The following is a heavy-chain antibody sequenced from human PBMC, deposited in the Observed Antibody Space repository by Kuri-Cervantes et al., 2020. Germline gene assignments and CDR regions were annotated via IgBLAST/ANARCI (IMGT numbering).Heavy chain of an antibody. CDR3: ARDGGKLELVGAFDI. J-gene: IGHJ3*02. Sequence: ASVKVSCKASGYTFTSYYMHWVRQAPGQGLEWMGIINPSGGSTSCAQKFQGRVTMTRDTSTSTVYMELSSLRSEDTAVYYCARDGGKLELVGAFDIWGQGTMVTVSS. CDR1: GYTFTSYY. CDR2: INPSGGST. V-gene: IGHV1-46*01. D-gene: IGHD1-7*01.